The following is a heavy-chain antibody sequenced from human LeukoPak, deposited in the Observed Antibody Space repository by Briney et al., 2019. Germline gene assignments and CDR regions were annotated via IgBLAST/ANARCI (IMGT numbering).Heavy chain of an antibody. V-gene: IGHV4-61*02. CDR2: IYTSGST. D-gene: IGHD5-12*01. Sequence: SETLSLTCTVPGGSISSGSYYWSWFRQSAEKGLEWIGRIYTSGSTYYNPSLKSRVTISADTSKNQFSLNVSSVTAADTAVYYCARATSSYFYYMDVWGKGTTVTISS. CDR1: GGSISSGSYY. CDR3: ARATSSYFYYMDV. J-gene: IGHJ6*03.